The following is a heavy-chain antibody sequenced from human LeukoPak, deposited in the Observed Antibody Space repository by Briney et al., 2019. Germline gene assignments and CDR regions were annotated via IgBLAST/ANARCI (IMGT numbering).Heavy chain of an antibody. J-gene: IGHJ2*01. CDR1: GFTFSSYE. Sequence: GGSLRLSCAASGFTFSSYEMNWVRQAPGKGLEWVSYISSSGSTIYYADSVKGQFTISRDNAKNSLYLQMNSLRAEDTAVYYCATLGALVVITHWYFDLWGRGTLVTVSS. D-gene: IGHD3-22*01. CDR3: ATLGALVVITHWYFDL. V-gene: IGHV3-48*03. CDR2: ISSSGSTI.